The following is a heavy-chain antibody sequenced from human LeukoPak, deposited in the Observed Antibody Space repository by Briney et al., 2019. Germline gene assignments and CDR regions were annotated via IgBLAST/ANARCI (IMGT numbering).Heavy chain of an antibody. CDR3: ARTPWGSDAFDI. CDR1: GFTFSSYS. V-gene: IGHV3-21*01. Sequence: PGRSLRLSCAASGFTFSSYSMNWFRQAPGKGLEWVSSISSSSSYIYYADSVKGRFTISRDNAKNSLYLQMNSLRAEDTAAYYCARTPWGSDAFDIWGQGTMVTVSS. CDR2: ISSSSSYI. D-gene: IGHD3-16*01. J-gene: IGHJ3*02.